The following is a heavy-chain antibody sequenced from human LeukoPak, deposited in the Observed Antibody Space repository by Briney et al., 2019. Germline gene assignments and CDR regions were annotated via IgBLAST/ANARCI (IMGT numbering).Heavy chain of an antibody. V-gene: IGHV4-39*01. J-gene: IGHJ4*02. CDR3: ARSYYYDSSGYNSDLYYFDY. D-gene: IGHD3-22*01. Sequence: SETLSLTCTVSGGSIISSSYYWGWIRQPPGKGLEWIGSIYYSGNTDYNPSLKSRVTISVDTSKNQFSLKLSSVTAADTAVYYCARSYYYDSSGYNSDLYYFDYWGQGTLVTVSS. CDR2: IYYSGNT. CDR1: GGSIISSSYY.